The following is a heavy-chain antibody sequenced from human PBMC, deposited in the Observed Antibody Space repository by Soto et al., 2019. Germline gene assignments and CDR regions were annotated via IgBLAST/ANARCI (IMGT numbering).Heavy chain of an antibody. D-gene: IGHD3-3*01. J-gene: IGHJ6*02. V-gene: IGHV1-18*01. Sequence: KVSCKASGYTFTSYGISWVRQAPGQGLEWMGWISAYNGNTNYAQKLQGRVTMTTDTSTSTAYMELRSLRSDDTAVYYCARDTIFGVVTWAHHSGHYYGMDVWGQGTTVTVAS. CDR3: ARDTIFGVVTWAHHSGHYYGMDV. CDR2: ISAYNGNT. CDR1: GYTFTSYG.